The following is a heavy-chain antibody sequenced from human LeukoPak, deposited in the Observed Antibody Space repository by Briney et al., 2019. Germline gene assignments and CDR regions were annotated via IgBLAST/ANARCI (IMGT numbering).Heavy chain of an antibody. V-gene: IGHV1-24*01. CDR3: ATDPSSYYDYVWGSYRY. CDR1: GYTLTELS. D-gene: IGHD3-16*02. J-gene: IGHJ4*02. CDR2: FDPEDGET. Sequence: ASVKVSCKVSGYTLTELSMHWVRQAPGKGLEWMGGFDPEDGETIYAQKFQGRVTMTEDTSTDTAYIELSSLRSEDTAVYYCATDPSSYYDYVWGSYRYWGQGTLVTVSS.